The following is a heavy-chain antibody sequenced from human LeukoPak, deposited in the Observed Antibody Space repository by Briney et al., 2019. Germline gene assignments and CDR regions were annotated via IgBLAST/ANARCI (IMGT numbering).Heavy chain of an antibody. CDR1: GFTFSNYA. D-gene: IGHD3-10*01. CDR2: IVSSGGNT. J-gene: IGHJ4*02. CDR3: AKGLDGSGSYSPLDY. Sequence: GGSLRLSCAGSGFTFSNYAMSWVRQAPGKGLEWVSSIVSSGGNTFYADSVKGRFTISRDNSNNTLYLPMNSLRAEDTAVYYCAKGLDGSGSYSPLDYWGQGTLVTVSS. V-gene: IGHV3-23*01.